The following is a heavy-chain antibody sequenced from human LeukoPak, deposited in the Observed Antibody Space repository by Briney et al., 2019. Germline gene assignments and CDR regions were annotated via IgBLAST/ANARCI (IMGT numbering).Heavy chain of an antibody. J-gene: IGHJ4*02. Sequence: GGSLRLSCAASGFTFSNAWMSWVRQAPGKGLEWVGRIKSKTDGGTTDYAAPVKGRFTISRDDSKNTLYLQMNSLKTEDTAVYYCTTGRAPQIWFGEPRLDYWGQGTLVTVSS. CDR1: GFTFSNAW. CDR2: IKSKTDGGTT. V-gene: IGHV3-15*01. CDR3: TTGRAPQIWFGEPRLDY. D-gene: IGHD3-10*01.